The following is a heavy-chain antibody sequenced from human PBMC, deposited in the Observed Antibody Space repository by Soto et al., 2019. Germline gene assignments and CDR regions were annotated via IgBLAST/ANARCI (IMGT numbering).Heavy chain of an antibody. CDR3: ARDPNIVATMGSIYYYYGMDV. D-gene: IGHD5-12*01. CDR2: IKQDGSEK. CDR1: GFTFSSYW. J-gene: IGHJ6*02. Sequence: EVQLVESGGGLVQPGGSLRLSCAASGFTFSSYWMSWVRQAPGKGLEWVANIKQDGSEKYYVDSVKGRFTISRDNAKNXLXLKXNSLRAEDTAVYYCARDPNIVATMGSIYYYYGMDVWGQGTTVTVSS. V-gene: IGHV3-7*01.